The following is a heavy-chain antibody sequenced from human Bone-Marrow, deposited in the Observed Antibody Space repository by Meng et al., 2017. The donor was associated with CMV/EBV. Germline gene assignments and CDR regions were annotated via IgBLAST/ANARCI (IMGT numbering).Heavy chain of an antibody. D-gene: IGHD2-21*01. Sequence: GGSLRLSCAVSGVTFRKTGMSWLRQVPGKGPEWVADMSGNGREIYYVDSVKGRFTVSRDNAKNLLFLQMNSLRVEDTAVYYCARVYCAPTGCPSSFEDWGQGTLVTVSS. J-gene: IGHJ4*02. CDR1: GVTFRKTG. CDR2: MSGNGREI. CDR3: ARVYCAPTGCPSSFED. V-gene: IGHV3-7*01.